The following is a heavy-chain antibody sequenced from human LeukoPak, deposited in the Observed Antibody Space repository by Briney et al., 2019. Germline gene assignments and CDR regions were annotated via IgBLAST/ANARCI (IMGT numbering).Heavy chain of an antibody. Sequence: SETLSLTCAVYGGSFSGYYWSWIRQPPGKGLEWIGEINHRGSTNYNPSLKSRVTISVDTSKNQFSLKLSSVTAADTAVYYCARAKAVSSSWYYYYYYMDVWGKGTTVTVSS. CDR2: INHRGST. V-gene: IGHV4-34*01. D-gene: IGHD6-13*01. J-gene: IGHJ6*03. CDR3: ARAKAVSSSWYYYYYYMDV. CDR1: GGSFSGYY.